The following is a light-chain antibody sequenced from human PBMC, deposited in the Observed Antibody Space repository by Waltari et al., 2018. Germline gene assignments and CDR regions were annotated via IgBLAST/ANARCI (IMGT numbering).Light chain of an antibody. V-gene: IGKV3-20*01. CDR1: QSVRRT. CDR2: GAY. CDR3: QHYVRLPAT. J-gene: IGKJ1*01. Sequence: IVLTQSPGTLSLSPGERATLSCRASQSVRRTLAWYQQKPGQAPRLLIYGAYTRATGIPDRFSGSGSGTDVGLTISRLEPEDFAVYYCQHYVRLPATFGQGTKVEIK.